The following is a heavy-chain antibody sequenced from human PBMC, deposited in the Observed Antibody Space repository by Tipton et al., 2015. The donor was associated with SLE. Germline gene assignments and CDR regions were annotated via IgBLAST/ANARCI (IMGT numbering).Heavy chain of an antibody. J-gene: IGHJ4*02. CDR1: GGSISSSNW. CDR2: IYHSGSN. V-gene: IGHV4-4*02. D-gene: IGHD7-27*01. Sequence: TLSLTCAVSGGSISSSNWWSWVRHPPGKGLEWIGEIYHSGSNNYNPSLKSRVHISVDKSKNQFSLKLSSVTAADTAVYYCARGPEELGIPPLFDYWGQGTLVTVSS. CDR3: ARGPEELGIPPLFDY.